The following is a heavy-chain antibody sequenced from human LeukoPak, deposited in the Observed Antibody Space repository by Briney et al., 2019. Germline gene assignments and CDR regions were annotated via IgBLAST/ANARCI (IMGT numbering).Heavy chain of an antibody. J-gene: IGHJ5*02. CDR3: ARDLSQGYDSSGYYSNWFDP. Sequence: SETLSLTCTVSGGSISSYYWSWIRQPAGTGLEWIGRIHTCGSTNYNPSLKSRVTMSVDTSKNQFSVKLSSVTAADTAVYYCARDLSQGYDSSGYYSNWFDPWGQGTLVTVSS. D-gene: IGHD3-22*01. CDR2: IHTCGST. CDR1: GGSISSYY. V-gene: IGHV4-4*07.